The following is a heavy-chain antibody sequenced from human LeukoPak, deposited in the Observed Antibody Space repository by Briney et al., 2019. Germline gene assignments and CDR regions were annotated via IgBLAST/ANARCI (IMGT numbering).Heavy chain of an antibody. D-gene: IGHD3-9*01. CDR1: GFTVSSNY. V-gene: IGHV3-53*01. CDR2: IYSGGST. CDR3: AKSWDFDWLLSY. Sequence: GGSLRLSCAASGFTVSSNYMSWVRQAPGKGLEWVSVIYSGGSTYYADSVKGRFTISRDNSKNTLYLQMNSLRAEDTAVYYCAKSWDFDWLLSYWGQGTLVTVSS. J-gene: IGHJ4*02.